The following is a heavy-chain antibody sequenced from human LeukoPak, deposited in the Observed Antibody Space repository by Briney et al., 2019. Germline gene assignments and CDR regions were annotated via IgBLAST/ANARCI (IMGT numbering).Heavy chain of an antibody. CDR1: GGFISSHY. CDR2: IFYSGST. Sequence: PSETLSLTCTVSGGFISSHYWSWIRQPPGKGLEWIGYIFYSGSTKYNPSLKSRVTISVDTSKNQFSLKLSSVTAADTAVYYCAQNRSFYTGGMDVWGQGTTVTVSS. J-gene: IGHJ6*02. D-gene: IGHD2/OR15-2a*01. V-gene: IGHV4-59*11. CDR3: AQNRSFYTGGMDV.